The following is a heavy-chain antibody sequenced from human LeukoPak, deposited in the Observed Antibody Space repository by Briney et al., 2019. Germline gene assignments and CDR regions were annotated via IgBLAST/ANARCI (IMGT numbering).Heavy chain of an antibody. CDR3: ARVPSGWSSSSPFDY. CDR1: GFTFSSYS. D-gene: IGHD6-6*01. CDR2: ISSSSSYI. V-gene: IGHV3-21*01. Sequence: PGGSLRLSCAASGFTFSSYSMNWVRQAPGKGLEWVSSISSSSSYIYYADSVKGRFTISRDNAKNSLYLQMNSLRAEDTAVYYCARVPSGWSSSSPFDYWGQGTLVTVSS. J-gene: IGHJ4*02.